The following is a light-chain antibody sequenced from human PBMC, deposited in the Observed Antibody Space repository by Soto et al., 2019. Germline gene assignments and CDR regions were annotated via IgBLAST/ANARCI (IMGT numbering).Light chain of an antibody. J-gene: IGKJ1*01. CDR1: QSISTW. V-gene: IGKV1-5*01. CDR3: LQNYNYPWT. Sequence: DIQMTQSPSTLSASVGDRVTITCRASQSISTWLAWYQQKPGKAPKLLIYDASRLESGVPSRFSGSGSGTEFTLTISSLQPDDSATYYCLQNYNYPWTFGQGTKVEIK. CDR2: DAS.